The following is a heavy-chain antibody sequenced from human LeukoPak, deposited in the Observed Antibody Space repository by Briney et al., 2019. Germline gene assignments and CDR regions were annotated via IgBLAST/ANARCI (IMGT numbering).Heavy chain of an antibody. D-gene: IGHD1-14*01. CDR2: INPNSGGT. Sequence: GGSLRLSCAASGFTFSSYGMHWVRQAPGQGLEWMGWINPNSGGTNYAQKFQGTVTMTRDTSISTAYMELSSLRSDDTAVYYCARGVAGVYFYYYMDVWGKGTTVTVSS. J-gene: IGHJ6*03. V-gene: IGHV1-2*02. CDR3: ARGVAGVYFYYYMDV. CDR1: GFTFSSYG.